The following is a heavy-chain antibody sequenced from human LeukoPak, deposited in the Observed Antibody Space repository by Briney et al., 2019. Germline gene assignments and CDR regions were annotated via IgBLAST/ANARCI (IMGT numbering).Heavy chain of an antibody. CDR2: IKEDGGEK. V-gene: IGHV3-7*01. D-gene: IGHD3-16*01. CDR1: GLTFSRNS. Sequence: GGSLRLSCAASGLTFSRNSMNWVRQAPGKGLECVANIKEDGGEKYYVDSVKGRFTISRDNAKNSLYLQMNSLRAEDTAVYYCARQGDDYWGHGTLVTVSS. CDR3: ARQGDDY. J-gene: IGHJ4*01.